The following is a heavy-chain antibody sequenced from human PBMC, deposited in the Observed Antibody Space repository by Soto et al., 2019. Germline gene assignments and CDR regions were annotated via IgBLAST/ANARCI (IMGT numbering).Heavy chain of an antibody. CDR3: AKAPVDYVWGSYDY. V-gene: IGHV3-23*01. CDR1: GFTFSSYA. Sequence: EVQLLESGGGLVQPGGSLRLSCAASGFTFSSYAMSWVRQAPGKGLEWVSAISGSGGSTYYADSVKGRFTISRDNSKNTLYQQMNSLRAEDTAVYYCAKAPVDYVWGSYDYWGQGTLVTVSS. J-gene: IGHJ4*02. D-gene: IGHD3-16*01. CDR2: ISGSGGST.